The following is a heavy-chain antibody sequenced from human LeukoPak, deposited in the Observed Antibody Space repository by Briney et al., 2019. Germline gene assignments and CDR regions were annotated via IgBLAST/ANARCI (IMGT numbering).Heavy chain of an antibody. CDR3: ARDSSTYAGPPDY. D-gene: IGHD2-2*01. V-gene: IGHV3-48*01. Sequence: GGSLRLSCAASGFTFSSYSMSWVRQAPGKGLEWVSYIGAAGSTIYYADSVKGRFTISRDNAKNSLFLQMNSLRAEDTAVYYCARDSSTYAGPPDYWGQGTLVTVSS. CDR2: IGAAGSTI. J-gene: IGHJ4*02. CDR1: GFTFSSYS.